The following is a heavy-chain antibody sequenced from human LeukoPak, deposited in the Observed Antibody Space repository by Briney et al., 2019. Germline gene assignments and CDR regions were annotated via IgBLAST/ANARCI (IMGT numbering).Heavy chain of an antibody. V-gene: IGHV5-51*01. D-gene: IGHD3-10*01. Sequence: GESLKTSCKGSGYSFTSYWIGWVRQMPGKGLEWMGIIYPDDSDTRYSPSFQGQVTISADKSITTAYLQWSSLKASDTAMYYCARHSHTYGFSHYGMDVWGQGTTVTVSS. J-gene: IGHJ6*02. CDR1: GYSFTSYW. CDR3: ARHSHTYGFSHYGMDV. CDR2: IYPDDSDT.